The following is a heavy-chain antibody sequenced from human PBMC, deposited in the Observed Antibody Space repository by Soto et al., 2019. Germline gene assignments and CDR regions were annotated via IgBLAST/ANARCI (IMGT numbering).Heavy chain of an antibody. CDR1: GGSISRGGYY. V-gene: IGHV4-31*03. D-gene: IGHD2-15*01. J-gene: IGHJ3*02. CDR2: IYYSGST. Sequence: PSETLSLTCTVSGGSISRGGYYLSWIRQHPGKGLEWIGYIYYSGSTYYNPSLKSRVTISVDTSKNQFSLKLSSVTAADTAVYYCARGGIVVVVAARDAFDIWGQGTMVTVSS. CDR3: ARGGIVVVVAARDAFDI.